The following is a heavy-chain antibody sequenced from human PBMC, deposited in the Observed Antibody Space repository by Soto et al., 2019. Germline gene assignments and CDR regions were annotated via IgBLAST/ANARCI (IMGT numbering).Heavy chain of an antibody. D-gene: IGHD3-22*01. Sequence: GGSLRLSCGALGFTFSSYSMNWVRQAPGKGLEWVSYISSSSTIYYADSVNGRFTISRDNAKNSLYLQMNSLRAEDTALYYCARAYYYDSSGYLNWFDPWGQGTLVTVSS. CDR2: ISSSSTI. V-gene: IGHV3-48*01. CDR1: GFTFSSYS. J-gene: IGHJ5*02. CDR3: ARAYYYDSSGYLNWFDP.